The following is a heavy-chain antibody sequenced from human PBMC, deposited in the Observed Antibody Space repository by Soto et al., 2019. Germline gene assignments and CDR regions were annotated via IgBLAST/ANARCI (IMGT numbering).Heavy chain of an antibody. J-gene: IGHJ4*02. CDR1: GGSISSGGYY. CDR3: ARDYNDFWSGHFDY. CDR2: IYYSGST. Sequence: TLSLTCTVSGGSISSGGYYWSWIRQHPGKGLEWIGYIYYSGSTYYNPSLKSRVTISVDTPKNQFSLKLSSVTAEDTAVYYCARDYNDFWSGHFDYWGQGALVTVSS. V-gene: IGHV4-31*03. D-gene: IGHD3-3*01.